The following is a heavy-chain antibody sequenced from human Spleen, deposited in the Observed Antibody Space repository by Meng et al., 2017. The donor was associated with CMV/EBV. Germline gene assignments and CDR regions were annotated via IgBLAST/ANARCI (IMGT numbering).Heavy chain of an antibody. V-gene: IGHV3-30*02. J-gene: IGHJ6*02. CDR2: IRYDGSNK. Sequence: GGSLRLSCAASGFTFSSYAMHWVRQAPGKGLEWVAFIRYDGSNKHYADSVKGRFTISRDNSKNTLYLQMNSLRVEDTALYYCARDSSNNTPMDVWGQGTTVTVSS. CDR3: ARDSSNNTPMDV. D-gene: IGHD2-2*01. CDR1: GFTFSSYA.